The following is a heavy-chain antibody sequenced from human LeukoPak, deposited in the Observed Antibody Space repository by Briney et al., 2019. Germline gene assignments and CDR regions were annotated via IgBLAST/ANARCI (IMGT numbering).Heavy chain of an antibody. Sequence: KTSETLSLTCTVSGGSVSSGDYYWSWIRQTPGKGLEWIGYIYYSGSTNYNPSLKSRVTISVDTSKNQFSLKLSSVTAADTAVYYCARRQDSGYDPYFDYWGQGTLVTVSS. CDR2: IYYSGST. CDR3: ARRQDSGYDPYFDY. J-gene: IGHJ4*02. D-gene: IGHD5-12*01. CDR1: GGSVSSGDYY. V-gene: IGHV4-61*08.